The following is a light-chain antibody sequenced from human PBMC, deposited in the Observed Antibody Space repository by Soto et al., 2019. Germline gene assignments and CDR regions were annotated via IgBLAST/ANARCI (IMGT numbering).Light chain of an antibody. Sequence: EVVLTQSPGTLSLSPGERVTLSCRASQSVASSYLAWYQQKPGRAPRLLFYSASSRATGIPHRFSGSGSGTDFTLTISSLEPEDFAVDYCHHFGSLPETFGQGTNV. CDR3: HHFGSLPET. CDR2: SAS. V-gene: IGKV3-20*01. CDR1: QSVASSY. J-gene: IGKJ1*01.